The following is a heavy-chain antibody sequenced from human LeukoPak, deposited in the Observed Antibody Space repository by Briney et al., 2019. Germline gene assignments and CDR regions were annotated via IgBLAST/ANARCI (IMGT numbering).Heavy chain of an antibody. D-gene: IGHD2/OR15-2a*01. CDR2: ISYDGSNK. CDR1: GFTFSSYA. V-gene: IGHV3-30*04. CDR3: AKDSPIFGDY. J-gene: IGHJ4*02. Sequence: GGSLRLSCAASGFTFSSYAMHWVRHAPGKGLEWVAVISYDGSNKYYADSVKGRFTISRDNSKNTLYLQMNSLRAEDTAVYYCAKDSPIFGDYWGQGTLVTVSS.